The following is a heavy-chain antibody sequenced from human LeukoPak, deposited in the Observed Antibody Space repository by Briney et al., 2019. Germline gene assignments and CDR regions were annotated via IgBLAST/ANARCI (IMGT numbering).Heavy chain of an antibody. CDR1: GGSISSGSYY. V-gene: IGHV4-61*02. CDR2: IYTSGST. CDR3: ARECITIFGVVIIPWFDP. J-gene: IGHJ5*02. Sequence: SQTLSLTCTVSGGSISSGSYYWSWIRQPAGKGLEWIGRIYTSGSTNYNPSLKSRVTISVDTSKNQFSLKLSSVTAADTAVYYCARECITIFGVVIIPWFDPWGQGTLVTVSS. D-gene: IGHD3-3*01.